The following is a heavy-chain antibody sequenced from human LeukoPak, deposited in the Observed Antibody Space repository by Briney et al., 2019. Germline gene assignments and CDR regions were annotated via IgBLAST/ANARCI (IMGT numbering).Heavy chain of an antibody. Sequence: GGSLRLSCAASGFTFSSYAMHWVRQAPGKGLEYVSAISSNGGSTYYANSVKGRFTISRDNSKNTLYLQMGSLRAEDMAVYYCARALDYWGQGTLVTVSP. CDR1: GFTFSSYA. CDR3: ARALDY. V-gene: IGHV3-64*01. J-gene: IGHJ4*02. CDR2: ISSNGGST.